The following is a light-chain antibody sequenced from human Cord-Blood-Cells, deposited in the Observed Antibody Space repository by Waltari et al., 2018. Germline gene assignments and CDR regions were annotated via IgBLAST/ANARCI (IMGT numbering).Light chain of an antibody. CDR1: SSDVGSYNL. CDR3: CSYAGSSTWV. Sequence: QSALTQPASVSGSPGQSITISCTGTSSDVGSYNLVSWYQQDPGKAPKLMIYEGSKRPSGVSNPFSGSKSGNTASLTISGLQAEDEADYYCCSYAGSSTWVFGGGTKLTVL. J-gene: IGLJ3*02. V-gene: IGLV2-23*01. CDR2: EGS.